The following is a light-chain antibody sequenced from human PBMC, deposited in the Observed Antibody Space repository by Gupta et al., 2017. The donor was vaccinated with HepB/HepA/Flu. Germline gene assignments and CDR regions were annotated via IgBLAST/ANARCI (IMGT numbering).Light chain of an antibody. CDR2: DAS. CDR3: QQRNNWPRT. Sequence: EVVLPQSPPPRPSPPGERATLSCRASQSVSNHLAWYQQKPGQAPRLLIYDASIRATGFPARFSASGSGTDFTLTISSLEPEDFAVYYCQQRNNWPRTFGQGTKVEIK. V-gene: IGKV3-11*01. J-gene: IGKJ1*01. CDR1: QSVSNH.